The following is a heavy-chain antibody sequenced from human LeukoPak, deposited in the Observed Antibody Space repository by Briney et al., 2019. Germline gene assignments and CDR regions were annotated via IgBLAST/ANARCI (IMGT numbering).Heavy chain of an antibody. CDR2: IRYDGSNK. CDR3: ARGHVPAAIMGY. V-gene: IGHV3-30*02. Sequence: PGGSLRLSCAASGFTFSSYGMHWVRQAPGKGLEWVAFIRYDGSNKYYADSVKGRFTISRDNSKNTLYLQMNSLRAEDTAVYYCARGHVPAAIMGYWGQGTLVTVSS. J-gene: IGHJ4*02. CDR1: GFTFSSYG. D-gene: IGHD2-2*01.